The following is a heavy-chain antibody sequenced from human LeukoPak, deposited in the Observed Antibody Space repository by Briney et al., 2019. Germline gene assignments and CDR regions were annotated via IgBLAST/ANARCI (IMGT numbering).Heavy chain of an antibody. CDR2: INPDSGNT. V-gene: IGHV1-2*02. Sequence: ASVKVSCKASGYTFTGYYLHWVRQAPGHGLEWLGWINPDSGNTKYAQKFQGRVTLTRDTSISTAYMEVSRLRPDGTAVYYCARVGHYDSSVYADDVFDFWGQGTMVTVSS. CDR3: ARVGHYDSSVYADDVFDF. J-gene: IGHJ3*01. CDR1: GYTFTGYY. D-gene: IGHD3-22*01.